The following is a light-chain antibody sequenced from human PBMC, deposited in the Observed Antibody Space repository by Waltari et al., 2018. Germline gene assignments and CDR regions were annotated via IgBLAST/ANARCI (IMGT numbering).Light chain of an antibody. V-gene: IGLV1-44*01. CDR3: AAWDGSLNAYV. CDR1: SSNIGSNY. J-gene: IGLJ1*01. CDR2: PIL. Sequence: QSVLTQPPSASGTPGQRVTISCSGSSSNIGSNYVIWYQQFPGTAPKLLIYPILRRRLWVPDRFSGSRSGTSASLAISGLQSEDEADYYCAAWDGSLNAYVFGAGTKVTVL.